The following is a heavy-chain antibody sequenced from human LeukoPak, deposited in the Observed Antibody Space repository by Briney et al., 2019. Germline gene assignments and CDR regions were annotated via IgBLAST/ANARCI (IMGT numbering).Heavy chain of an antibody. CDR3: ARDLANSSLFDY. CDR2: ISYDGSNK. Sequence: GGSLRLSCAASGFTFSSYGMHWVRQAPGKGLEWVAVISYDGSNKYYADSVKGRFTISRDNSKNTLYLQMNSLRAEDTAVYSCARDLANSSLFDYWGHGTLVSDTS. J-gene: IGHJ4*01. CDR1: GFTFSSYG. D-gene: IGHD1/OR15-1a*01. V-gene: IGHV3-30*03.